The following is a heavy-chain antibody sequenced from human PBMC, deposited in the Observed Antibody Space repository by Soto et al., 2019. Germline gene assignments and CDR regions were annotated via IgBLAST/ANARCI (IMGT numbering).Heavy chain of an antibody. Sequence: EVQLLESGGGLVQPGGSLRLSCAASGFSFSTYSMAWVRQTLGKGLAWVSGLSGGGSNTFYADSVQGRFTISVDNSKNTVYLQMNSLRVEDTAVYYCARWDGYGDVWGQGTLVTVSS. J-gene: IGHJ4*02. CDR1: GFSFSTYS. V-gene: IGHV3-23*01. CDR3: ARWDGYGDV. D-gene: IGHD4-17*01. CDR2: LSGGGSNT.